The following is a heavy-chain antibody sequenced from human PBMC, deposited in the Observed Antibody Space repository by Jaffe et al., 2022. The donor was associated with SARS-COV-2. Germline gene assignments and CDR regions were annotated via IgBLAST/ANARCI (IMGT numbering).Heavy chain of an antibody. CDR1: GSTPY. Sequence: EVQLVESGGGLVQPGGSLRLSCAASGSTPYLYWVRQAPGKGLVWVSRISGDGASTIYADSVKGRFTVSRDNAKNTVYLQMNSLRVEDTAVYYCARDKGVPGNNMDVWGKGTTVTVSS. D-gene: IGHD3-10*01. CDR3: ARDKGVPGNNMDV. J-gene: IGHJ6*03. CDR2: ISGDGAST. V-gene: IGHV3-74*01.